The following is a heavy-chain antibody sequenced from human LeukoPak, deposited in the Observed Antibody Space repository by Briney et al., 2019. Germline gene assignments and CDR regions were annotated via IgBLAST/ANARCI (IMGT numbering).Heavy chain of an antibody. V-gene: IGHV4-31*03. D-gene: IGHD4-11*01. J-gene: IGHJ3*02. CDR2: IYYSGST. CDR1: GGSISSGGYY. CDR3: VIDSAQSNAFDI. Sequence: SETLSLTCTVSGGSISSGGYYWSWIRQHPGKGLEWIGYIYYSGSTYYNSSLKSRVTISVDTSKNQFSLKLSSVTAADTAVYYCVIDSAQSNAFDIWGQGTVVTVSS.